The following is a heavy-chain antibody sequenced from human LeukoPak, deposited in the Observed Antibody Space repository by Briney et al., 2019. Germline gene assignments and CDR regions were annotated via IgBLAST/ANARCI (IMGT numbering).Heavy chain of an antibody. CDR1: GYSFTSYW. D-gene: IGHD3-22*01. CDR3: ARRAYYYDSSGYLNSPSFDY. CDR2: IYPGDSDT. J-gene: IGHJ4*02. Sequence: GESLKISCKGSGYSFTSYWIGWVRQMPGKGLEWMGIIYPGDSDTRYSPSFQGQVTISADKSISTAYLQWSSLKASDTAMYYCARRAYYYDSSGYLNSPSFDYWGQGTLVTVSS. V-gene: IGHV5-51*01.